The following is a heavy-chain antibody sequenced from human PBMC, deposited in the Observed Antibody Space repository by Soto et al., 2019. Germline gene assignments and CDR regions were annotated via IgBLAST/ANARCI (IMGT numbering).Heavy chain of an antibody. V-gene: IGHV3-66*01. D-gene: IGHD6-13*01. CDR2: IYSGGST. CDR3: ARDAPPIAAAGLDY. J-gene: IGHJ4*02. Sequence: PGGSLRLSCAASGFTVSSNYMSWVRQAPGKGLEWVSVIYSGGSTYYADSVRGRFTISRDNSKNTLYLQMNSLRAEDTAVYYCARDAPPIAAAGLDYWGQGTLVTVSS. CDR1: GFTVSSNY.